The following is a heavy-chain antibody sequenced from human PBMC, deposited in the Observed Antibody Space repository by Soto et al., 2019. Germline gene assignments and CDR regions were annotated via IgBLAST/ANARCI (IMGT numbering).Heavy chain of an antibody. CDR2: ISGSGDST. Sequence: EEQLLESGGGLAQPGGSLRLSCAASGFTFSGYAMSWVRQAPGKGPEWVSGISGSGDSTYHAKSVKGRFTISRDNSKSTLYLEINSLRVEDTAVYYCAKTYFASHSPFDCWGQGTLVAVSS. V-gene: IGHV3-23*01. J-gene: IGHJ4*02. D-gene: IGHD3-9*01. CDR1: GFTFSGYA. CDR3: AKTYFASHSPFDC.